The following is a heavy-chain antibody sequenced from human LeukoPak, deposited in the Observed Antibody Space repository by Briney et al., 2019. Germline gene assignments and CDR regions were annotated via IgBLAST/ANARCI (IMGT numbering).Heavy chain of an antibody. V-gene: IGHV1-8*01. CDR2: MNPNSGNT. CDR1: GYTFTSYD. Sequence: ASVKVSCKASGYTFTSYDINWVRQAPGQGLEWMGWMNPNSGNTGYAQKFQGRVTMTRNTSISTAYMELSSLRSEDTAVYYCAREYYYDSSGYSWFDPWGQGILVTVSS. D-gene: IGHD3-22*01. CDR3: AREYYYDSSGYSWFDP. J-gene: IGHJ5*02.